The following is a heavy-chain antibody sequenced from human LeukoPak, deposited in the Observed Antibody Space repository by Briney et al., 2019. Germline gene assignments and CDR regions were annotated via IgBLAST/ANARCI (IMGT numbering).Heavy chain of an antibody. D-gene: IGHD2-21*02. Sequence: PGGSLTLSCVASGFIVSSSYMSWVRPTPGKGLEWVSTFHRDGHTAYPDSVKGRFTLSRNVSEHRLYFHMNSLSVECTHVYYCAKGDADCTCPGYWGRGTLVTVSS. CDR2: FHRDGHT. V-gene: IGHV3-53*01. CDR3: AKGDADCTCPGY. CDR1: GFIVSSSY. J-gene: IGHJ4*02.